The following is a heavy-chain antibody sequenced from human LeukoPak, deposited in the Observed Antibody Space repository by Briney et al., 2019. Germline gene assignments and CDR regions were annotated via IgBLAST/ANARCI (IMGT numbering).Heavy chain of an antibody. CDR2: ISGGGGSI. Sequence: RPGGSLRLSCAASGFTFSSYAMSWVRQAPGKGLDWVSGISGGGGSIHYADSVKGRFTISRDNSKSTLYLQMNSLRAEDTAVYYCAKDSASWIQTYFDYWGQGTLVTVSS. J-gene: IGHJ4*02. D-gene: IGHD5-18*01. CDR1: GFTFSSYA. CDR3: AKDSASWIQTYFDY. V-gene: IGHV3-23*01.